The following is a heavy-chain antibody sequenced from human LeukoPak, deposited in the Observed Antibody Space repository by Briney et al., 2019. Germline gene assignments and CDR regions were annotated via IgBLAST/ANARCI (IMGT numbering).Heavy chain of an antibody. D-gene: IGHD2-8*02. V-gene: IGHV3-11*05. CDR1: GFTFSDYY. J-gene: IGHJ4*02. Sequence: GGSLRLSCAASGFTFSDYYMNWIRQAPGKGLEWISYISSSSDYTTYADSVEGRFTISRDNSKNSLYLQMNSLRAEDSAVYYCARDPPGDGGVTLDYWGQGTLVTVSS. CDR2: ISSSSDYT. CDR3: ARDPPGDGGVTLDY.